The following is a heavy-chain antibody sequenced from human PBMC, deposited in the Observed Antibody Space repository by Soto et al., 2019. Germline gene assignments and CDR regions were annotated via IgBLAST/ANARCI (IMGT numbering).Heavy chain of an antibody. CDR2: IYHSGST. J-gene: IGHJ5*02. V-gene: IGHV4-30-2*01. CDR1: GGSISSGGYS. CDR3: ARTGYCSGGSCYSRWFDP. D-gene: IGHD2-15*01. Sequence: QLQLQESGSGLVKPSQTLSLTCAVSGGSISSGGYSWGWIRQPPGKGLEWIGYIYHSGSTYYNPSLKSRVTISVDRSKNQFSLKLSSVTAADTAVYYCARTGYCSGGSCYSRWFDPWGQGTLVTVSS.